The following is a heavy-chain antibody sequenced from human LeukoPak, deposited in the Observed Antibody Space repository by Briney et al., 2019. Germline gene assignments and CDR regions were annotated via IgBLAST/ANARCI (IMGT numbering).Heavy chain of an antibody. V-gene: IGHV3-48*01. CDR3: VRGKAGMAYFDY. CDR1: GSTLSSYS. J-gene: IGHJ4*02. CDR2: ITGSSDTI. Sequence: GGSLRLSCAASGSTLSSYSLNWVRQAPGKGLEWISYITGSSDTIKYADSVKGRFTISRDNAKKSLYLQMTSLRAEDTAVYYCVRGKAGMAYFDYWGQGTLVTVSS. D-gene: IGHD5-18*01.